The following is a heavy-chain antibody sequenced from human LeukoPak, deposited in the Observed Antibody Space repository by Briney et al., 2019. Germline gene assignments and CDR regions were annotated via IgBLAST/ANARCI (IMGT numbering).Heavy chain of an antibody. Sequence: SETLSLTCTVSGGSISSSSYYWGWIRQPPGKGLEWIGSIYYSGSTYYNPSLKSRVTMSVDTSKNQFSLKLSSVTAADTAVYYCARDRYYYDSSGSPYFDYWGQGTLVTVSS. V-gene: IGHV4-39*07. D-gene: IGHD3-22*01. J-gene: IGHJ4*02. CDR2: IYYSGST. CDR3: ARDRYYYDSSGSPYFDY. CDR1: GGSISSSSYY.